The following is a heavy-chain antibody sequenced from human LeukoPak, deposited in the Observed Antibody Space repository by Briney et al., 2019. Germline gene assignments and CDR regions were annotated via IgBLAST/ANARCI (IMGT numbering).Heavy chain of an antibody. CDR3: ARVGGNDAFDI. J-gene: IGHJ3*02. CDR2: ISSHGGST. CDR1: GFTFSRYA. Sequence: PGGSLRLSCSASGFTFSRYAMYWVRQAPGKGLEYVSAISSHGGSTYYADSVKGRFTISRDNSKNTLYLQMNSLRAEDTAVYYCARVGGNDAFDIWGQGTMVTVSS. V-gene: IGHV3-64*04. D-gene: IGHD4-23*01.